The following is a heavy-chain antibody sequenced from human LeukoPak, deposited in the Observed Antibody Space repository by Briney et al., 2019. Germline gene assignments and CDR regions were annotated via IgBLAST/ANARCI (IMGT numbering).Heavy chain of an antibody. Sequence: SETLSLTWTVSGGSISSGSYYWSWIRQPAGKGLEWIGRMYTSGSTNYNPSLKSRVTISVDTSKNQFSLKLSSVTAADTAVYYCARGIGGGWYSSPFDYWGQGTLVTVSS. CDR2: MYTSGST. D-gene: IGHD6-19*01. CDR1: GGSISSGSYY. CDR3: ARGIGGGWYSSPFDY. V-gene: IGHV4-61*02. J-gene: IGHJ4*02.